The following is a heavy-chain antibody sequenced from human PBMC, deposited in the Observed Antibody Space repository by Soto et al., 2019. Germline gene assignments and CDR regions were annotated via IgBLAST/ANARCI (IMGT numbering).Heavy chain of an antibody. Sequence: PSETLSLTCAVYGGSFSGYYWSWIRQPPGKGLEWIGEINHSGSTNYNPSLKSRVTISVDTSKNQFSLKLSSVTAADTAVYYCARSRMTTVTTVDYWGQGTLVTVS. CDR1: GGSFSGYY. V-gene: IGHV4-34*01. CDR3: ARSRMTTVTTVDY. CDR2: INHSGST. J-gene: IGHJ4*02. D-gene: IGHD4-17*01.